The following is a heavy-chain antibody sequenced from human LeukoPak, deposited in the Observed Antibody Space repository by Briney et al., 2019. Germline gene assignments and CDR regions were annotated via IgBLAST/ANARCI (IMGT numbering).Heavy chain of an antibody. D-gene: IGHD6-13*01. CDR2: ISSSGNT. Sequence: GGSLRLSCAASGFTFSRSAMTWVRQTPGKGLDWVSSISSSGNTYYADSVKGRFTIPRDDSKNMLYLQMNSLRAEDTAVYYCVKGRISEDGLDFWGQGTLVTVSS. CDR3: VKGRISEDGLDF. J-gene: IGHJ4*02. CDR1: GFTFSRSA. V-gene: IGHV3-23*01.